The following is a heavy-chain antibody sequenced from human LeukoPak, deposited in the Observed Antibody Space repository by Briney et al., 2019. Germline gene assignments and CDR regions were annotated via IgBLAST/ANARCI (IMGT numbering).Heavy chain of an antibody. CDR3: AKAPRGTTPYYFDY. V-gene: IGHV3-23*01. D-gene: IGHD4-11*01. CDR2: ISAGGGGT. J-gene: IGHJ4*02. Sequence: GGSLRLSCAAPGFTFSSYAMTWVRQAPGKGLEWVSGISAGGGGTYYSDSVRGRFTISRDNSKNTLYLQMSSLRAEDTAVYYCAKAPRGTTPYYFDYWGQGTLVTVSS. CDR1: GFTFSSYA.